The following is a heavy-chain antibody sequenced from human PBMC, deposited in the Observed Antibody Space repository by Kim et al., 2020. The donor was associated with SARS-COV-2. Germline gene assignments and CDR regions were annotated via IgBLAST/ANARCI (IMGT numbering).Heavy chain of an antibody. CDR1: GGSISSNDYY. V-gene: IGHV4-39*01. J-gene: IGHJ6*03. Sequence: SETLSLTCTVSGGSISSNDYYWDWIRQPPGKGLEWIGSISYSGRTYYNPSLKSRVTISVDTSKNQISLKLSFVTAADTGVYYCAGGIFGVVIIPYYYYYMDVWGKGTAVTVSS. CDR2: ISYSGRT. CDR3: AGGIFGVVIIPYYYYYMDV. D-gene: IGHD3-3*01.